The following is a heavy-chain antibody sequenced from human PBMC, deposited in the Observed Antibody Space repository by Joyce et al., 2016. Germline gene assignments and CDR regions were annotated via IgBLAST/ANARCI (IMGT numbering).Heavy chain of an antibody. CDR3: AGANYYYYMDV. J-gene: IGHJ6*03. CDR2: ISSSSSTV. Sequence: EVQLVESGGGLVQPGGSLRLSCAASGFTFSSYSMNWVRQTPGKGVEWVSYISSSSSTVYYADSVKGRFTISRDNAKNSMDLQMNSLRAEDTAVYYCAGANYYYYMDVWGKGTTVTVSS. CDR1: GFTFSSYS. V-gene: IGHV3-48*01.